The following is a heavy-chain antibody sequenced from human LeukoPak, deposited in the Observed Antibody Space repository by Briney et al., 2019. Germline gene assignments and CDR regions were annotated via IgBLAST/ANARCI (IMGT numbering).Heavy chain of an antibody. CDR2: INPNSGGT. Sequence: ASVKVSCKASGFTFTAYHMHWVRQAPGQGLEWMGWINPNSGGTNYAQKFQGRVTMTRDTSISTAYMELSRLRSDDTAVYYCARANYYDSSGYSYYYYYMDVWGKGTTVTIS. D-gene: IGHD3-22*01. CDR3: ARANYYDSSGYSYYYYYMDV. V-gene: IGHV1-2*02. CDR1: GFTFTAYH. J-gene: IGHJ6*03.